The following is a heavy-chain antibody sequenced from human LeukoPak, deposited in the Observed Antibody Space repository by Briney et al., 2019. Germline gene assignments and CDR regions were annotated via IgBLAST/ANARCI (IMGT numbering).Heavy chain of an antibody. Sequence: GASVKVSCKASGYTFTSYGISWVRQAPGQGLEWMGWISAYNGNTNYAQKLQGRVPMTTDTSTSTAYMELRSLRSDDTAVYYCARDVAAAGAYYFDYWGQGTLVTVSS. CDR1: GYTFTSYG. V-gene: IGHV1-18*01. CDR3: ARDVAAAGAYYFDY. J-gene: IGHJ4*02. D-gene: IGHD6-13*01. CDR2: ISAYNGNT.